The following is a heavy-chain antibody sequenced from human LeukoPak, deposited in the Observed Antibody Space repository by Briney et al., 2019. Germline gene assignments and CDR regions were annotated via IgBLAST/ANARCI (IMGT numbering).Heavy chain of an antibody. CDR1: GFTFSSYS. V-gene: IGHV3-48*01. CDR2: ISSSSSTI. D-gene: IGHD3-22*01. CDR3: ARDVIAAIYYDSSGYYYAIDY. J-gene: IGHJ4*02. Sequence: PGGSLRLSCAASGFTFSSYSMNWVRQAPGKGLEWVSYISSSSSTIYYADSVKGRFTISRDNAKNSLYLQMNSLRAEDTAVYYCARDVIAAIYYDSSGYYYAIDYWGQGTLVTVSS.